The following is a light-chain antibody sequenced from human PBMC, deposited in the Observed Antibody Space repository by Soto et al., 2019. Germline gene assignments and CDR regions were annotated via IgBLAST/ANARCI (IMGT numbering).Light chain of an antibody. CDR1: SSDVGDYNY. CDR2: DVS. J-gene: IGLJ2*01. Sequence: QSALTQPASVSGSPGQSITISCTGTSSDVGDYNYVSWYQQHPGKAPKLTIYDVSNRPSGVSNRFSGSKSGNTASLTISGLQAEDEADYYCSSYTSSSTLVVFGGGTKLTVL. CDR3: SSYTSSSTLVV. V-gene: IGLV2-14*01.